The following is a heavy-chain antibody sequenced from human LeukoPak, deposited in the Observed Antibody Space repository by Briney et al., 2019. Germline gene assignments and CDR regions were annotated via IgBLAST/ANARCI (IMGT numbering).Heavy chain of an antibody. CDR2: ITNNGTTI. Sequence: GGSLRLSCAASGFTFSSYAMNWVRQAPGKGLEWVSYITNNGTTIYYADSVKGRFTISRDNAENSLYLQMNSLRAEDTAIYYCARDQWLAYYYHGMDVWGQGTTVTVSS. D-gene: IGHD6-19*01. J-gene: IGHJ6*02. V-gene: IGHV3-48*03. CDR1: GFTFSSYA. CDR3: ARDQWLAYYYHGMDV.